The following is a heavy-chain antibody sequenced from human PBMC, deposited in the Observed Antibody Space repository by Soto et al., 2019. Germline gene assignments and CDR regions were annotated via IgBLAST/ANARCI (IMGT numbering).Heavy chain of an antibody. Sequence: PSETLSLTYTVSGGSISSASHYWGWIRQPPGKGLEWIGSIHYSGSTHYNPSLKSRVTISVDTSKNQFSLKLSSVTTSDTAVYYCARERGHGYYFYWGQGTLVT. D-gene: IGHD3-3*01. J-gene: IGHJ4*02. CDR1: GGSISSASHY. CDR3: ARERGHGYYFY. CDR2: IHYSGST. V-gene: IGHV4-39*01.